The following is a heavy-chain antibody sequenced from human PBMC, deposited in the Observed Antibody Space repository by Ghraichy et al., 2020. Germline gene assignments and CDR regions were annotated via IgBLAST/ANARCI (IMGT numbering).Heavy chain of an antibody. CDR1: GGSISSSSYY. V-gene: IGHV4-39*01. Sequence: SETLSLTCTVSGGSISSSSYYWGWIRQPPGKGLEWIGSIYYSGSTYYNPSLKSRVTISVDTSKNQFSLKLSSVTAADTAVYYCARRLRSYCSSTSCSGVIDYWGQGTLVTVSS. CDR2: IYYSGST. D-gene: IGHD2-2*01. CDR3: ARRLRSYCSSTSCSGVIDY. J-gene: IGHJ4*02.